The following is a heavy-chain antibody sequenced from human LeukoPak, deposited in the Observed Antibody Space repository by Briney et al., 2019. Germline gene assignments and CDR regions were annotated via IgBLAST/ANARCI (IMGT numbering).Heavy chain of an antibody. CDR1: GYTFTGYY. V-gene: IGHV1-2*02. D-gene: IGHD6-13*01. Sequence: VASVKVSCKASGYTFTGYYMHWVRQSPGQGLEWMGWINPNSVGTNYAQKFVGRVTMTRDTSISTAYMELSRLRSDDTAVYYCARALSYMQQLAEYFQHWGQGTLVTVSS. CDR2: INPNSVGT. J-gene: IGHJ1*01. CDR3: ARALSYMQQLAEYFQH.